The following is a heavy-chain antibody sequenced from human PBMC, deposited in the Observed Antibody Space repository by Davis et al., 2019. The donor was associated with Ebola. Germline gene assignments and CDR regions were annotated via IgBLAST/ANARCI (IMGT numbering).Heavy chain of an antibody. Sequence: GGSLRLSCAASGFTFTSYAMDWVRQAPGKGLEWVSYISSRGTNADSVKGRFTISRDIAKNSLYLQMNSLRDEDTAVYYCARGSENWNYVDYWGQGTLVTVSS. CDR1: GFTFTSYA. J-gene: IGHJ4*02. CDR2: ISSRGT. V-gene: IGHV3-48*02. D-gene: IGHD1-1*01. CDR3: ARGSENWNYVDY.